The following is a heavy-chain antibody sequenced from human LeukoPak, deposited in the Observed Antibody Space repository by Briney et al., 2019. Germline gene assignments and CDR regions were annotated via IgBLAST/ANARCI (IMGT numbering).Heavy chain of an antibody. D-gene: IGHD3-10*01. V-gene: IGHV3-43*02. CDR1: GFPFGDYA. J-gene: IGHJ4*02. CDR3: AKGDYYDFDY. Sequence: GGSLRLSCAASGFPFGDYAMDWVRQAPGKGLEWVSLISGDGGRTFYADSVKGRFTISRDNSKNTLYLQMNSLRADDTAVYYCAKGDYYDFDYWGQGTLVTVSS. CDR2: ISGDGGRT.